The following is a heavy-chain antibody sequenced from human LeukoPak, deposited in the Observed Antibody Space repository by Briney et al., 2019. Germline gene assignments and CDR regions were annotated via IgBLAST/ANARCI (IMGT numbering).Heavy chain of an antibody. Sequence: GGSLRLSCAASGFTFSSYGMHWVRQAPGEGLEWVAVISYDGSNKYYADSVKGRFTISRDNSKNTLYLQMNSLRAEDTAVYYCAKDGRKYSSGTNVDYWGQGTLVTVSS. CDR3: AKDGRKYSSGTNVDY. J-gene: IGHJ4*02. CDR2: ISYDGSNK. V-gene: IGHV3-30*18. CDR1: GFTFSSYG. D-gene: IGHD6-19*01.